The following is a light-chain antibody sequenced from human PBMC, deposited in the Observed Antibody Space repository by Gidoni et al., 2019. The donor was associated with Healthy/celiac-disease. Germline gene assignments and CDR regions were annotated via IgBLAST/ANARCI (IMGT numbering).Light chain of an antibody. CDR3: QQSYSTPYT. CDR1: QSISSY. Sequence: TQITQSPSSLSASIGNRVTITCRASQSISSYLNWYQQKPGKAPKLLIYAASSLQSGVPSRFSGSGSGTDFTLTISSLHPEDFATYYYQQSYSTPYTFXXXTKLEI. J-gene: IGKJ2*01. CDR2: AAS. V-gene: IGKV1-39*01.